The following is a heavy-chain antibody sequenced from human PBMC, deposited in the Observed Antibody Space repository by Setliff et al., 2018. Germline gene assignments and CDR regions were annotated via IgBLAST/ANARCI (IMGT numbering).Heavy chain of an antibody. Sequence: TSETLSLTCTVSGGSISSYYWSWIRQPPGKGLEWIGYVYTSGTTNYNPSLKSRVTISISADTSNKSFSLNLFSVTAADTAVYYCVGRDFSGGDSWGHGTLVTVSS. J-gene: IGHJ5*01. CDR3: VGRDFSGGDS. CDR1: GGSISSYY. D-gene: IGHD6-25*01. V-gene: IGHV4-4*08. CDR2: VYTSGTT.